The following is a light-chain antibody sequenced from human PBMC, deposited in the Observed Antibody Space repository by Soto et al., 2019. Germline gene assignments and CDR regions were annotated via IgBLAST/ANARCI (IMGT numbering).Light chain of an antibody. CDR2: DVS. CDR3: SSYTISNTLV. Sequence: QSALTQPASVSGSPGQSITICCTGTRSDVGGYNYVSWYQQYPGKAPKLMIYDVSNRPSGVSNRFSGSKSGNTASLTISGLQADYEADYYCSSYTISNTLVFGSGTKLPVL. J-gene: IGLJ1*01. CDR1: RSDVGGYNY. V-gene: IGLV2-14*01.